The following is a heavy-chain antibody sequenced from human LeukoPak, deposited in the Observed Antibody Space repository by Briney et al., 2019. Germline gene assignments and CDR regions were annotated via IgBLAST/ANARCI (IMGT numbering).Heavy chain of an antibody. D-gene: IGHD6-13*01. CDR1: GGSIISSSYH. Sequence: SETLSLTCAVSGGSIISSSYHWGWIRQPPGKGLEWIGNIHYSGSTYYNPSLKSRVTISVDTSKNHFSLKLTSVTAADTAVFYCARQYASSVYWDVWGKGTTVTVSS. CDR3: ARQYASSVYWDV. J-gene: IGHJ6*04. V-gene: IGHV4-39*01. CDR2: IHYSGST.